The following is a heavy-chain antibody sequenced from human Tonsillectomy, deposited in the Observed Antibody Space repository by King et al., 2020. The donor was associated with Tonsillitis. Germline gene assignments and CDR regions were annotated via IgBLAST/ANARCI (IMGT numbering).Heavy chain of an antibody. Sequence: VQLVESGGGLVQPGGSLRLSCAASGFTVSSNYMSWVRQAPGRGLEWVSVIYSGGDTYYADSVKGRFTSSRHNSKNTLYLQMNSLRAEDTAVYYCARAYAPAAAGDAFDIWGQGTMVTVSS. D-gene: IGHD4-17*01. V-gene: IGHV3-53*04. J-gene: IGHJ3*02. CDR1: GFTVSSNY. CDR2: IYSGGDT. CDR3: ARAYAPAAAGDAFDI.